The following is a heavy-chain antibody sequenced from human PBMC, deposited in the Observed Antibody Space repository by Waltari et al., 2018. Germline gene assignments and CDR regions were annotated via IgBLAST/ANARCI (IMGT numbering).Heavy chain of an antibody. V-gene: IGHV3-21*01. CDR3: ARGNGSPYDAFDI. CDR1: GFTFSRYS. J-gene: IGHJ3*02. D-gene: IGHD1-26*01. Sequence: EVQLVESGGGLVKPGGSLRLSCAASGFTFSRYSMNWVRQAPGKGLEWVSSISSSSSYIYYADSVKGRFTISRDNAKNSLYLQMNSLRAEDTAVYYCARGNGSPYDAFDIWGQGTMVTVSS. CDR2: ISSSSSYI.